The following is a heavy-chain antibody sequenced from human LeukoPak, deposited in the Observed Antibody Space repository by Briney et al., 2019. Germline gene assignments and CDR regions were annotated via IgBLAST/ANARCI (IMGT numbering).Heavy chain of an antibody. CDR2: IYCSGST. CDR1: GGSISSSSYC. V-gene: IGHV4-39*01. Sequence: SETLYFTGTVSGGSISSSSYCWGWIRQPPGKGLEWVGRIYCSGSTYYNPSLKSRVTISVDTSKNQFSLKLSSVTAADTAVYSCARHRELFPAAFDYWGQGTLVTVSS. D-gene: IGHD2-2*01. CDR3: ARHRELFPAAFDY. J-gene: IGHJ4*02.